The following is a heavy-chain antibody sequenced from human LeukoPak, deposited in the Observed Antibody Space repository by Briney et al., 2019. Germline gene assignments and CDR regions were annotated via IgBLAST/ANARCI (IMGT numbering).Heavy chain of an antibody. CDR1: GFTFSTYS. D-gene: IGHD3-9*01. Sequence: GGSLRLSCVASGFTFSTYSMNWVRQAPGKGLEWVSYIRSSDRAIYYADSVTGRFTISRVNAKNSLYLQMHSLRDEDTAVYYCARDRDWAFDYWGQGTLVTVSS. CDR3: ARDRDWAFDY. CDR2: IRSSDRAI. V-gene: IGHV3-48*02. J-gene: IGHJ4*02.